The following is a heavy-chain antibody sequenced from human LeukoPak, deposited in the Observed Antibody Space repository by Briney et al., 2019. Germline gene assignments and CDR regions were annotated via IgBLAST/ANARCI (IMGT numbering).Heavy chain of an antibody. Sequence: ASVKVSCKVSGYTLTELSMHWVRQAPGKGLEWGGGFDPEDGETIYAQKFQGRVTMTEDTSTDTAYMELSSLRSEDTAVYYCATEYYGSGSYSFDYWGQGTLVTVSS. CDR2: FDPEDGET. CDR1: GYTLTELS. V-gene: IGHV1-24*01. D-gene: IGHD3-10*01. CDR3: ATEYYGSGSYSFDY. J-gene: IGHJ4*02.